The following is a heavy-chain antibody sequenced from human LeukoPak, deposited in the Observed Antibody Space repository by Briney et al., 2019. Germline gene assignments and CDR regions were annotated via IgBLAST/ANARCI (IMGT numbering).Heavy chain of an antibody. CDR2: INHSGST. CDR1: SGSFSGYY. J-gene: IGHJ4*02. V-gene: IGHV4-34*01. D-gene: IGHD3-3*01. CDR3: AREGLEWLLSYFDY. Sequence: SETLSLTCAVYSGSFSGYYWSWIRQPPGKGLEWIGEINHSGSTNYNPSLKSRVAISVDTSKNQFSLKLSSVTAADTAVYYCAREGLEWLLSYFDYWGQGTLVTVSS.